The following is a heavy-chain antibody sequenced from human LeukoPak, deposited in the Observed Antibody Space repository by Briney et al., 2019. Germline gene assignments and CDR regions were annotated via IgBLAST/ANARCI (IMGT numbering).Heavy chain of an antibody. V-gene: IGHV1-2*02. J-gene: IGHJ4*02. CDR1: GYTFTGYY. CDR2: INPNSGGT. CDR3: ACGGWVGATYGYY. D-gene: IGHD1-26*01. Sequence: ASVKVSCKASGYTFTGYYMHWVRQAPGQGLEWMGWINPNSGGTNYAQKFQGRVTMTRDTSISTAYMELSRMRSDDTAVYYCACGGWVGATYGYYWGQGTLVTVSS.